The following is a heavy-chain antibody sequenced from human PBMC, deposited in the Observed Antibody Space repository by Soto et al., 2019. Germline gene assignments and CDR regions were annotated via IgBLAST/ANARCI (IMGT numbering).Heavy chain of an antibody. J-gene: IGHJ4*02. V-gene: IGHV5-51*01. CDR2: IYPGDSDT. CDR3: ARAYYDILTGAYYFDY. CDR1: GYSFTSYW. D-gene: IGHD3-9*01. Sequence: PGESLKISCKGSGYSFTSYWIGWVRQMPGKGLEWMGIIYPGDSDTRYSPSFQGQVTISADKSISTAYLQWSSLKASDTAMYYCARAYYDILTGAYYFDYWGQGTLVTVSS.